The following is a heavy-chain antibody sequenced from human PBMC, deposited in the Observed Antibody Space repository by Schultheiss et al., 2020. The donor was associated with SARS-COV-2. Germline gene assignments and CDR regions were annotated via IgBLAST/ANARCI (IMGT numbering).Heavy chain of an antibody. D-gene: IGHD3-10*01. CDR1: GFTFSSYW. CDR3: AKDYYGSGSYYAFGY. V-gene: IGHV3-7*03. J-gene: IGHJ4*02. CDR2: IKQDGSEK. Sequence: GGSLRLSCAASGFTFSSYWMSWVRQAPGKGLEWVANIKQDGSEKYYVDSVKGRFTISRDNAKNSLYLQMNSLRAEDTALYYCAKDYYGSGSYYAFGYWGQGTLVTVSS.